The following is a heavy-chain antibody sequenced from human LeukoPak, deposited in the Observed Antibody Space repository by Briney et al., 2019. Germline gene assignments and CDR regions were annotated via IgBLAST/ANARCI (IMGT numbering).Heavy chain of an antibody. Sequence: GGSLRLSCAASGFTFSSYEMNWVRQAPGKGLEWVSYISSSGSTIYYADSVKGRFTISRDNSKNTLYLQMNSLRAEDTAVYYCAKARSYSGSYYVDYWGQGTLVTVSS. J-gene: IGHJ4*02. CDR1: GFTFSSYE. CDR3: AKARSYSGSYYVDY. D-gene: IGHD1-26*01. CDR2: ISSSGSTI. V-gene: IGHV3-48*03.